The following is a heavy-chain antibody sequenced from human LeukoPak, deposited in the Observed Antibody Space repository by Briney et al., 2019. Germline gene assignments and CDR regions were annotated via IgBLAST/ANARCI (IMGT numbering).Heavy chain of an antibody. J-gene: IGHJ2*01. CDR1: GFTFSSYW. CDR3: ARKLRNFYVSSGYYWYFEL. Sequence: GGSLRLSCPASGFTFSSYWMSWVRQAPGKGLEWVANIKQDGSEKYYVDFVKGRITISRDNAKNPLYLKMQSLRGEGTGVYYCARKLRNFYVSSGYYWYFELWGRGTLGTVSS. D-gene: IGHD3-22*01. CDR2: IKQDGSEK. V-gene: IGHV3-7*01.